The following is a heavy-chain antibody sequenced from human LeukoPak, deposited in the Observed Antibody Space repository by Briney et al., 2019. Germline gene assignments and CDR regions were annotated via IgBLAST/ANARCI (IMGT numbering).Heavy chain of an antibody. D-gene: IGHD6-13*01. J-gene: IGHJ4*02. V-gene: IGHV4-59*01. CDR2: IYNSRDT. CDR1: GGSISSYY. Sequence: SETQSLTCTVSGGSISSYYWSWIRQPPGKGLEWLGYIYNSRDTNYNPSLKSRVTFSADTSKNQFSLKLSSVTAADTAVYYCARKGPIAATGPDYWGQGTLVTVSS. CDR3: ARKGPIAATGPDY.